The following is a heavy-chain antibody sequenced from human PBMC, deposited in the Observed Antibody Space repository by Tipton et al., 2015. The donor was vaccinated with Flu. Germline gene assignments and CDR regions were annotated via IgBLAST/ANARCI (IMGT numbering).Heavy chain of an antibody. CDR2: VWYDGTNE. D-gene: IGHD4-11*01. CDR1: GFTFSNFA. CDR3: ARRDFSNYVSEPKNWFDS. V-gene: IGHV3-33*01. J-gene: IGHJ5*01. Sequence: SGFTFSNFAMHWVRQAPGKGLEWVAGVWYDGTNEYYADSVKGRFTISRDNSKNTLYLQMNSLRAEDTAVYYCARRDFSNYVSEPKNWFDSWGQGTLVTVSS.